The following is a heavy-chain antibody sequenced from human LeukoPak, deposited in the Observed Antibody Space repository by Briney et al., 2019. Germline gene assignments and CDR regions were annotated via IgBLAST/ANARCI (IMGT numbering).Heavy chain of an antibody. J-gene: IGHJ4*02. V-gene: IGHV3-23*01. CDR1: GFTFSSYG. CDR2: ISGSGGST. D-gene: IGHD3-16*02. CDR3: AAAPQTYRYLGY. Sequence: SGGSLRLSCAASGFTFSSYGMSWVRQAPGKGLEWVSAISGSGGSTYYADSVKGRFTISRDNSKNTLYLQMNSLRAEDTAVYYCAAAPQTYRYLGYWGQGTLVTVSS.